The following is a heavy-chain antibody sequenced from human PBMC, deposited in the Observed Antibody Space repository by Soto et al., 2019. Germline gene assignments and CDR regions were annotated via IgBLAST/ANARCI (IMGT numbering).Heavy chain of an antibody. CDR3: AAGEDSSRNPAQYYLDF. V-gene: IGHV4-59*01. D-gene: IGHD6-13*01. CDR1: GGSMRNYF. Sequence: SETLSLTCTVSGGSMRNYFWTWIRQPPGEGLEWMGYIHYSGTTSFFPTYNPSLKSRVTISEDTSKNQFSLKLLSVTTADTAVYFCAAGEDSSRNPAQYYLDFWGQGTLVTVSS. J-gene: IGHJ4*02. CDR2: IHYSGTTSFFP.